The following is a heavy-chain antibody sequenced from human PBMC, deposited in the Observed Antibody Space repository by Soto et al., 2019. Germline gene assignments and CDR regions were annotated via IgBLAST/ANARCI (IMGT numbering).Heavy chain of an antibody. CDR1: GFTVSSNY. V-gene: IGHV3-53*01. CDR2: IYSGGST. J-gene: IGHJ6*02. CDR3: ARDPGIVVVPAAIHLFYYYGMDV. Sequence: GSLRLSCAASGFTVSSNYMSWVRQAPGKGLEWVSVIYSGGSTYYADSVKGRFTISRDNSKNTLYLQMNSLRAEDTAVYYCARDPGIVVVPAAIHLFYYYGMDVWGQGTTVTVSS. D-gene: IGHD2-2*01.